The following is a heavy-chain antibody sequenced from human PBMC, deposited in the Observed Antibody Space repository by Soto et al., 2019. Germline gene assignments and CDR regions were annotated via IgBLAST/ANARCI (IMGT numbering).Heavy chain of an antibody. CDR2: ISYDGSNK. V-gene: IGHV3-30-3*01. J-gene: IGHJ4*02. CDR3: ARDRGSSGWPLGY. Sequence: QVQLVESGGGVVQPGRSLRLSCAASGFTFSSYAMHWVRQAPGKGLEWVAVISYDGSNKYYADSVKGRFTISRDNSKNTLYLQMNGLRAEDTAVYYCARDRGSSGWPLGYWGQGTLVTVSS. D-gene: IGHD6-19*01. CDR1: GFTFSSYA.